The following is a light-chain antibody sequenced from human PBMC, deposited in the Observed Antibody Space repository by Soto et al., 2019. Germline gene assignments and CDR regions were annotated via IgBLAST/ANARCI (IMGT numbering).Light chain of an antibody. V-gene: IGLV2-14*01. CDR1: SSDVGAYNR. J-gene: IGLJ1*01. CDR2: EVS. CDR3: LSYITSSSYV. Sequence: QSALTQPASVSGSPGQSITISCTGTSSDVGAYNRVFWYQQHSGKAPKLMIYEVSNRPSGVSNRFSGSKSGNTASLTISGLQAEDEADYYCLSYITSSSYVFGTGTKVTVL.